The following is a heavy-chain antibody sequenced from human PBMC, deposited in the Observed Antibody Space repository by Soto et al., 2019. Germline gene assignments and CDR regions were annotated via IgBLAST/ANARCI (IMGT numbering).Heavy chain of an antibody. CDR1: GYTFTSYG. CDR3: ARGFYRRGTIGTTVYYYYYMDV. V-gene: IGHV1-18*01. CDR2: ISAYNGNT. D-gene: IGHD1-1*01. J-gene: IGHJ6*03. Sequence: GASVKVSCKASGYTFTSYGISWGRQAPGQRLEWMGWISAYNGNTNYAQKLQGRVTMTTDTSTSTAYMELRSLRSDDTAVYYCARGFYRRGTIGTTVYYYYYMDVWGKGTTVTVSS.